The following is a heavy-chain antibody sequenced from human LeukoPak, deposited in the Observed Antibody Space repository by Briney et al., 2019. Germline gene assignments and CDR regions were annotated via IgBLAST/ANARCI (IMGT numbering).Heavy chain of an antibody. CDR3: ASGKPQETGTIDY. CDR1: GLTFSSYA. CDR2: ISYDGSNK. D-gene: IGHD1-7*01. V-gene: IGHV3-30-3*01. J-gene: IGHJ4*02. Sequence: HTGGSLRLSCAASGLTFSSYAMHWVRQAPGKGLEWVAVISYDGSNKYYADSVKGRFTISRDNSKNTLYLQMNSLRAEDTAVYYCASGKPQETGTIDYWGQGTLVTVSS.